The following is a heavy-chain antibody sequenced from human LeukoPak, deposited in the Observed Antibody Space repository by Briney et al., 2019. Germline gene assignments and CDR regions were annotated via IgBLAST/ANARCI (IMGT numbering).Heavy chain of an antibody. CDR3: ARGTTIFGVECTYFDY. D-gene: IGHD3-3*01. J-gene: IGHJ4*02. CDR2: ISYDGSNK. V-gene: IGHV3-30-3*01. Sequence: PGGSLRLSCAASGFTFSSYAMHWVRQAPGKGLEWVAVISYDGSNKYYADSVKGRFTISRDNSKNTLYLQMNSLRAEDTAVYYCARGTTIFGVECTYFDYWGQGTLVTVSS. CDR1: GFTFSSYA.